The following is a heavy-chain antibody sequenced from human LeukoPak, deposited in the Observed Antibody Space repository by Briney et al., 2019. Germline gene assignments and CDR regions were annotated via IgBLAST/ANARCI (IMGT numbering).Heavy chain of an antibody. J-gene: IGHJ6*02. D-gene: IGHD3-3*01. Sequence: SETLSLTWTVSGGSISSYYWSWIRQPPGKGLEWIGYIYYSGSTNYNPSLKSRVTISVDTSKNQFSLKLSSVTAADTAVYYCARVGATWVDYYYYGMDVWGQGTTVTVSS. CDR1: GGSISSYY. V-gene: IGHV4-59*08. CDR2: IYYSGST. CDR3: ARVGATWVDYYYYGMDV.